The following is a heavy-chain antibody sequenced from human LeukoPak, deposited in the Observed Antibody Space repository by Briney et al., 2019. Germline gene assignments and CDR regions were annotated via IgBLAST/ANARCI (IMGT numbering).Heavy chain of an antibody. J-gene: IGHJ6*03. V-gene: IGHV3-21*01. CDR3: ARRGGSSWYWSDYYYYYMDV. D-gene: IGHD6-13*01. CDR2: ISSSSSYI. Sequence: GGSLRLSCAASGFTFSSYGMSWVRQAPGKGLEWVSSISSSSSYIYYADSVKGRFTISRDNAKNSLYLQMNSLRAEDTAVYYCARRGGSSWYWSDYYYYYMDVWGKGTTVTVSS. CDR1: GFTFSSYG.